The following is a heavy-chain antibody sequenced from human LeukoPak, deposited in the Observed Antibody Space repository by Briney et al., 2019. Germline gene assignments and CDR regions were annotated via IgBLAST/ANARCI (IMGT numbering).Heavy chain of an antibody. CDR2: IKQDGSEK. Sequence: GGSLRLSCAASGFTFSSYWMSWVRQSPGKALEWVANIKQDGSEKYYVDSVKGRFTISRDNAKNSLYLQMNSLRAEDTAVYYCARVRGEGWFDPWGQGTLVTVSS. J-gene: IGHJ5*02. D-gene: IGHD5-12*01. V-gene: IGHV3-7*01. CDR3: ARVRGEGWFDP. CDR1: GFTFSSYW.